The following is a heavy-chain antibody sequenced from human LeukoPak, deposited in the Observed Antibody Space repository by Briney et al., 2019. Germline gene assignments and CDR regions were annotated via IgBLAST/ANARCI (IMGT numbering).Heavy chain of an antibody. CDR1: GYSFTSYW. CDR2: IYPGDSDT. D-gene: IGHD2-2*01. V-gene: IGHV5-51*01. J-gene: IGHJ4*02. Sequence: GESLKISCKGSGYSFTSYWIGWVRQMPGKGLEWMGIIYPGDSDTRYSPSFQGQVTISANKSISTAYLQWSSLKASDTAMYYSARQGFHCSSTSCSLDYWGQGTLVTVSS. CDR3: ARQGFHCSSTSCSLDY.